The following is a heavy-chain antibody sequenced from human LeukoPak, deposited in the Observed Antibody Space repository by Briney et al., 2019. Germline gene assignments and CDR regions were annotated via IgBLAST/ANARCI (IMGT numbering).Heavy chain of an antibody. CDR3: ARAANSFLEWSNVDY. Sequence: ASVKVSCKASGYTFTGNYIHWVRQAPGQGLEWMGWINPNSGGTNYAQKFQGRVTLTRDTSISTAYMELSRLRSDDTAVYYCARAANSFLEWSNVDYWGQGTLVTVSS. J-gene: IGHJ4*02. V-gene: IGHV1-2*02. D-gene: IGHD3-3*01. CDR1: GYTFTGNY. CDR2: INPNSGGT.